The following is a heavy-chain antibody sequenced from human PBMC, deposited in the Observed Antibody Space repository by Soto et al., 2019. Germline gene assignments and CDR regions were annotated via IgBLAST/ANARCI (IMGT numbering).Heavy chain of an antibody. CDR3: ARGRGGTYDAFDI. D-gene: IGHD1-26*01. V-gene: IGHV4-59*01. J-gene: IGHJ3*02. CDR1: AGSISTYF. CDR2: IYYSGTT. Sequence: WETLSLTCTVSAGSISTYFWSWIRQPPGKGLEWIGYIYYSGTTNYNPSLKSRVTILLDTSKNQFSLRLSSVTAADTAVYYCARGRGGTYDAFDIWGQGTLVTVS.